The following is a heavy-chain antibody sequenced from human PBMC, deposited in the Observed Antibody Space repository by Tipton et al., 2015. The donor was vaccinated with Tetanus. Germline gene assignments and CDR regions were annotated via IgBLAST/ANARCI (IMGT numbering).Heavy chain of an antibody. D-gene: IGHD3-9*01. V-gene: IGHV1-2*06. J-gene: IGHJ4*02. CDR2: INPNNGGT. CDR3: ASRDWDHVH. CDR1: GYMFTAYY. Sequence: QVQLVQSGAEIKKPGASVKVSCTASGYMFTAYYLHWVRQAPGQGPEWMGRINPNNGGTVYAQKFQGRVTMTRDTSFSTTYMELRGLRSDDTAVYFCASRDWDHVHWGQGTLLTVTS.